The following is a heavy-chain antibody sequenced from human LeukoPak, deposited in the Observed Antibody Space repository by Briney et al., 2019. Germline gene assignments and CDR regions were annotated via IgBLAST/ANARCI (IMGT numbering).Heavy chain of an antibody. CDR1: GGSFSGYY. J-gene: IGHJ4*02. V-gene: IGHV4-34*01. D-gene: IGHD5/OR15-5a*01. CDR3: ARLRFYAIDY. Sequence: SETLSLTCAVYGGSFSGYYWSWIRQPPGKGLEWIGGINHSGSTNYNPSLKTVVTISVDTSKNQFSLKLSSVTAPNTDVYYCARLRFYAIDYWGQGTLVTASS. CDR2: INHSGST.